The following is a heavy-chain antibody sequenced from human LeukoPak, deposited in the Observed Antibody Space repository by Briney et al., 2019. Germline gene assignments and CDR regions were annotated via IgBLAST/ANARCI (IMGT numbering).Heavy chain of an antibody. J-gene: IGHJ4*02. CDR2: IYYSGST. V-gene: IGHV4-59*01. CDR3: ARSPTLYFGADY. D-gene: IGHD3-10*01. CDR1: GGSISSYY. Sequence: RPSETLSLTCTVSGGSISSYYWSWIRQPPGKGLEWIGYIYYSGSTNYNPSLKSRVTISVDTSKNQFSLKLSSVTAAGTAVYYCARSPTLYFGADYWGQGTLVTVSS.